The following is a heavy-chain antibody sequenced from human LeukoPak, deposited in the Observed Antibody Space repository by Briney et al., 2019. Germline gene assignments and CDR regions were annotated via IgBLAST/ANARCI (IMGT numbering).Heavy chain of an antibody. CDR3: ACHSGWSGPSE. D-gene: IGHD6-19*01. CDR1: GGSISSYF. V-gene: IGHV4-59*12. J-gene: IGHJ4*02. CDR2: IYYSGST. Sequence: SETLSLTCTVSGGSISSYFWSWIRQPPGKGLEWIGYIYYSGSTNYNPSLKSRVIISVDTSKNQFSLKLSSVTAADTAVYYCACHSGWSGPSEWGQGTLVTVSS.